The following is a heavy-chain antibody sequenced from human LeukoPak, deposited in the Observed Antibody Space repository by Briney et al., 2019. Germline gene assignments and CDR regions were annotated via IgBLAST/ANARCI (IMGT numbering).Heavy chain of an antibody. V-gene: IGHV1-2*02. D-gene: IGHD6-13*01. Sequence: ASVKVSCKASGYTFTGYYMHWVRQAPGQGLEWMGWINPNSGGTNYAQKFQGRVTMTRDTSISTAYMELSSLRSEDTAVYYCARVYEGRGYSSSNVWVWFDPWGQGTLVTVSS. CDR2: INPNSGGT. J-gene: IGHJ5*02. CDR3: ARVYEGRGYSSSNVWVWFDP. CDR1: GYTFTGYY.